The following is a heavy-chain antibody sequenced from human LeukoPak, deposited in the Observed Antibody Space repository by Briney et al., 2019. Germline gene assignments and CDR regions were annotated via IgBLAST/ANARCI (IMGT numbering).Heavy chain of an antibody. Sequence: SETLSLTCTVSGGSISSYYWSWIRQPPGKGLEWIGEINHSGSTNYNPSPKSRVTISVDTSKNQFSLKLSSVTAADTAVYYCARYYRSHEGFDPWGQGTLVTVSS. CDR1: GGSISSYY. V-gene: IGHV4-34*01. J-gene: IGHJ5*02. CDR3: ARYYRSHEGFDP. D-gene: IGHD6-13*01. CDR2: INHSGST.